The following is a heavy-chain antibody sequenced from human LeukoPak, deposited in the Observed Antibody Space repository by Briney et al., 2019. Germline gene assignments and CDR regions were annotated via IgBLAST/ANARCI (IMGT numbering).Heavy chain of an antibody. CDR1: GFTFSSYG. CDR2: ISYDGSNK. CDR3: ARAEGEYSSIRGYFQH. D-gene: IGHD6-6*01. Sequence: PGGSLRLSCAASGFTFSSYGMHWVRQAPGKGLEWVAVISYDGSNKYYADSVKGRFTISRDNSKNTLYLQMNSLRAEDTAVYYCARAEGEYSSIRGYFQHWGQGTLVTVSS. V-gene: IGHV3-30*03. J-gene: IGHJ1*01.